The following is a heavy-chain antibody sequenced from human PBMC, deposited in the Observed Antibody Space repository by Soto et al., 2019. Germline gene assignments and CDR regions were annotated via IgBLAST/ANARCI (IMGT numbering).Heavy chain of an antibody. Sequence: QVQLQESGPGLVKPSQTLSLTCTVSGGSISSGGYYWSWIRQHPGKGLEWIGYIYYSGSTYYNPSLKSRVTITVXTXKKQFSLTLSSVTAADTAVYYCASSGYSYGPNPLLYWGQGTLVTVSS. V-gene: IGHV4-31*03. CDR2: IYYSGST. J-gene: IGHJ4*02. D-gene: IGHD5-18*01. CDR3: ASSGYSYGPNPLLY. CDR1: GGSISSGGYY.